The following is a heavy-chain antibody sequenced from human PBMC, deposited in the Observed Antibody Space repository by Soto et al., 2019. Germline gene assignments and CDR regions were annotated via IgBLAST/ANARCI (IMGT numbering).Heavy chain of an antibody. CDR2: IYYSGST. D-gene: IGHD2-15*01. Sequence: SETLSLTCTFSGCSISSSSYYWGWIRQPPGKGLEWFGSIYYSGSTYYNPSLKSRVTISVDTSKNQFSLKLSSVAAADTAVYYCARHELGYCSGGSCYGAGGFDYWGQGTLVTVSS. CDR3: ARHELGYCSGGSCYGAGGFDY. V-gene: IGHV4-39*01. CDR1: GCSISSSSYY. J-gene: IGHJ4*02.